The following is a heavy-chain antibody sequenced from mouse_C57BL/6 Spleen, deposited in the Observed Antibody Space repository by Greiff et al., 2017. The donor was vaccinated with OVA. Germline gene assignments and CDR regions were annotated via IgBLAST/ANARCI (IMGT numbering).Heavy chain of an antibody. Sequence: VQLQQPGAELVKPGASVKLSCKASGYTFTSYWMHWVKQRPGQGLEWIGMIHPNSGSNNYNEKFKSKARLTVDKSSSTAYMQLSSLTSEDSAVYYCARSRYSNSAWFAYWGQGTLVTVSA. CDR2: IHPNSGSN. CDR3: ARSRYSNSAWFAY. CDR1: GYTFTSYW. D-gene: IGHD2-5*01. J-gene: IGHJ3*01. V-gene: IGHV1-64*01.